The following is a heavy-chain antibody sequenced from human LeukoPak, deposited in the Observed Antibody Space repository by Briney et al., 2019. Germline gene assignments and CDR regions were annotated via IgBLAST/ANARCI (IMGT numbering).Heavy chain of an antibody. CDR3: ARASKLLWFGELYYGY. CDR1: GFTFSSYW. V-gene: IGHV3-7*01. Sequence: PGGSLRLSCAASGFTFSSYWMSWVRQAPGKGLEWVANIKQDGSEKYYVDSVKGRFTISRDNAKNSLYLQMNSLRAEDTAVYYCARASKLLWFGELYYGYWGQGTLVTVSS. J-gene: IGHJ4*02. D-gene: IGHD3-10*01. CDR2: IKQDGSEK.